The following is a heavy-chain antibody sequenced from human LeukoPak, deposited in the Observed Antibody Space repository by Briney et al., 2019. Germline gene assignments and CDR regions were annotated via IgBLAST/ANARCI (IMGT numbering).Heavy chain of an antibody. J-gene: IGHJ4*02. CDR3: ARDQRGYDSSGFTKYYFDY. CDR2: ISSSSSTI. CDR1: GFTFSSYS. D-gene: IGHD3-22*01. V-gene: IGHV3-48*02. Sequence: PGGSLRLSCAASGFTFSSYSMNWVRQAPGKGLERVSYISSSSSTIYYADSVKGRFTISRDNAKNSLYLQMNSLRDEDTAVYYCARDQRGYDSSGFTKYYFDYWGQGTLVTVSS.